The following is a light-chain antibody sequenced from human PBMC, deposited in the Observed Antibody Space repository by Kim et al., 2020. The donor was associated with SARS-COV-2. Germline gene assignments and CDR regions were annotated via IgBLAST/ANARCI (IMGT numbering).Light chain of an antibody. CDR2: YDN. V-gene: IGLV3-21*01. J-gene: IGLJ2*01. Sequence: YELIQPPSVSVAPGKTATLICGGDNIGRISVHWYRQRPGQAPELVMFYDNDRPSWIPERISGSNSGNTATLTISRVEGGDEADYYCQVWDKSSAQCVFGRGTKLTVL. CDR1: NIGRIS. CDR3: QVWDKSSAQCV.